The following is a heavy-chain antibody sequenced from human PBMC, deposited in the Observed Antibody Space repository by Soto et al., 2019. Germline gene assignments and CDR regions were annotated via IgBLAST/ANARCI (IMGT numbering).Heavy chain of an antibody. CDR3: ASNEYSATFYYYGMDV. CDR1: GGTFSSYA. Sequence: QVQLVQSGAEVKKPGSSVKVSCKASGGTFSSYAITWVRQAPGQGLEWMGRIIPIFGTANYNQKFQGRVTITADEATSTAYMQLRSLRSEDTAVYYCASNEYSATFYYYGMDVWGQGTKVTVSS. V-gene: IGHV1-69*01. J-gene: IGHJ6*02. D-gene: IGHD6-6*01. CDR2: IIPIFGTA.